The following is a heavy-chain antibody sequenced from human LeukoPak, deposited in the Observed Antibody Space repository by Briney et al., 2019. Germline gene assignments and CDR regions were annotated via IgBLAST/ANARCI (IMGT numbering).Heavy chain of an antibody. CDR3: APGGAIDY. CDR2: INPNSGGT. J-gene: IGHJ4*02. CDR1: GYTFTDYW. D-gene: IGHD3-10*01. V-gene: IGHV1-2*02. Sequence: ASVKVSCKASGYTFTDYWMHWVRQAPGQGLEWMGWINPNSGGTKYAQKFQGRVTMTRDTSISTACMELSRLRSDDTAMYYCAPGGAIDYWGQGTLVTVSS.